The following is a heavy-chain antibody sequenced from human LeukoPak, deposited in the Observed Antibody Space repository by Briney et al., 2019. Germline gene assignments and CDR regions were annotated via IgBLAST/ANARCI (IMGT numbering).Heavy chain of an antibody. J-gene: IGHJ6*02. V-gene: IGHV3-48*02. CDR1: GFTFTSYT. D-gene: IGHD3-3*01. Sequence: GGSLRLSCAASGFTFTSYTMNWVRQAPGKGLEWISYIRTSGGVVSYTDSVRGRFTISTDSAKNSLYLQMNSLRDDDTAVYYCARGPKSDFWSGYIHYYGMDVWGQGTTVTVSS. CDR2: IRTSGGVV. CDR3: ARGPKSDFWSGYIHYYGMDV.